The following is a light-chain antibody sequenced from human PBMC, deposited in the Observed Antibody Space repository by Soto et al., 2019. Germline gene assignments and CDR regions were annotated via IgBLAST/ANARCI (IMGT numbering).Light chain of an antibody. CDR3: QQYSNLPLT. CDR2: GAS. CDR1: QSLSGSR. J-gene: IGKJ4*01. Sequence: EIVLTQSPATLSLSPGERATLSCRASQSLSGSRLAWYQQKPGLGPRVLVYGASSRAPGIPDRFSGSGSGTDFTLTISRLEPEDFAVYYCQQYSNLPLTLGGGTKVDTK. V-gene: IGKV3-20*01.